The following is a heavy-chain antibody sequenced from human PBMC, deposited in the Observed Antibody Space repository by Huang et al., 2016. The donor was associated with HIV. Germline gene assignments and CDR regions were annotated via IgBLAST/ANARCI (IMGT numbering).Heavy chain of an antibody. CDR3: ARREGAWEGALDI. Sequence: EVQLVESGGGLVKRGGSLRLSCAASEFPFSWFTMNWVRQAPGKGLEWVSSIRGSGNDKYYANSVKGRFTISRDNAKNSLYLQMNRLRGEDTAVYFCARREGAWEGALDIWGQGTMVTVSS. J-gene: IGHJ3*02. CDR2: IRGSGNDK. CDR1: EFPFSWFT. D-gene: IGHD1-26*01. V-gene: IGHV3-21*01.